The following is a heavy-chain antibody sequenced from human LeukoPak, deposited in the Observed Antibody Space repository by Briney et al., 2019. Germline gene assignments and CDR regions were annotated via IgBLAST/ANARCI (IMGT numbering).Heavy chain of an antibody. D-gene: IGHD3-10*01. CDR1: GFTFSNYW. Sequence: PGGSLRLSCVVSGFTFSNYWMSWVRQAPGKGLEWVANIKQDESEKYYVDSVKGRFTISRDNAKNSLYLQMNSLRAEDTAVYYCARVLKLWFGELFIDYWGQGTLVTVSS. J-gene: IGHJ4*02. CDR2: IKQDESEK. V-gene: IGHV3-7*01. CDR3: ARVLKLWFGELFIDY.